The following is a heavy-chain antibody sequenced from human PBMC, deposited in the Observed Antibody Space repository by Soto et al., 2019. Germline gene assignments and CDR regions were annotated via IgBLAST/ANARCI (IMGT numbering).Heavy chain of an antibody. Sequence: GGSLRLSCAASGFTFSSYSMNWVRQAPGNVLEWVSSISSSSSYIYYADSVKGRFTISRDNDKNSLYLQINSLRAEDTAVYYCASGIQLWVNYYYYGMDVWGQGTTVTVSS. CDR1: GFTFSSYS. CDR3: ASGIQLWVNYYYYGMDV. J-gene: IGHJ6*02. CDR2: ISSSSSYI. D-gene: IGHD5-18*01. V-gene: IGHV3-21*01.